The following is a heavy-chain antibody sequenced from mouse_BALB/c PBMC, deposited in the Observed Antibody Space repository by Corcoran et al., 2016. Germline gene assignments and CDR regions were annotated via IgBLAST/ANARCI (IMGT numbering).Heavy chain of an antibody. CDR1: GFSLSTSAMG. Sequence: QVTLKESGPGILQPSQTLSLTCSFSGFSLSTSAMGVSWIRQPSGKGLEWLAHIYWDDDKRYNPSLKSRLTISKDTSSNQVFLKITSVDTADTATDYCAGGNYGAMDYWGQGTSVTVSS. CDR2: IYWDDDK. J-gene: IGHJ4*01. CDR3: AGGNYGAMDY. D-gene: IGHD2-1*01. V-gene: IGHV8-12*01.